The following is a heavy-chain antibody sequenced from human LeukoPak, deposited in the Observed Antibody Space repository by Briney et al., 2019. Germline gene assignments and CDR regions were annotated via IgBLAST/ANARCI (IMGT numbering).Heavy chain of an antibody. Sequence: ASVKVSCKASGYTFTGYYMHWVRQAPGQGLEWMGRINPNSGGTNYAQKFQGRVTMTRDTSIGTAYMELSRLRSDDTAVYYCARDYGSGYYYFDYWGQGTLVTVSS. D-gene: IGHD3-22*01. CDR3: ARDYGSGYYYFDY. CDR1: GYTFTGYY. CDR2: INPNSGGT. V-gene: IGHV1-2*06. J-gene: IGHJ4*02.